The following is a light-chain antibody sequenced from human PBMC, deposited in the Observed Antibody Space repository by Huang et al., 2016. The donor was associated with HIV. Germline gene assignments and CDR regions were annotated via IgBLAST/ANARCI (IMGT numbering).Light chain of an antibody. V-gene: IGKV3-15*01. Sequence: EVMMTQSPVTLSVSLGDKASLSCRASQRVGVNLAWYQQKPGQAPTLLLYGASDRATGISARFSGSGSGTDFTLTISSLQSEDSAVYFCQQYDKWPGTFGQGTRLQI. CDR2: GAS. J-gene: IGKJ2*01. CDR1: QRVGVN. CDR3: QQYDKWPGT.